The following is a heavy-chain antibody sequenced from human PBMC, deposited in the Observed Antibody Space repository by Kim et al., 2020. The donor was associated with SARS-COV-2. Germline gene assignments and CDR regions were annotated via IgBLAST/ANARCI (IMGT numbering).Heavy chain of an antibody. CDR3: TTDWEYYDYVWGSYRQDY. V-gene: IGHV3-15*01. Sequence: GGSLRLSCAASRFTFSNAWMSWVRQAPGKGLEWVGRIKSKTDGGTTDYAAPVKGRFTISRDDSKNTLYLQMNSLKTEDTAVYYCTTDWEYYDYVWGSYRQDYWGQGTLVTVSS. J-gene: IGHJ4*02. CDR1: RFTFSNAW. D-gene: IGHD3-16*02. CDR2: IKSKTDGGTT.